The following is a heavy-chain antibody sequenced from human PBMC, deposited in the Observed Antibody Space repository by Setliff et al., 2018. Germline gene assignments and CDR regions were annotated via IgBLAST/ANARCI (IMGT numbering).Heavy chain of an antibody. D-gene: IGHD6-13*01. CDR2: VDPKDGQA. V-gene: IGHV1-69-2*01. J-gene: IGHJ6*03. Sequence: ASVKVSCKGYGYRFIVYYIHWVRQTPGKGLEWMGRVDPKDGQAIYAKKFQGRFTITADTSIDTAYMELSSLRSEDTAVYYCAREGNAAAGPRYYYYYYMDVWGKGTTVTVSS. CDR1: GYRFIVYY. CDR3: AREGNAAAGPRYYYYYYMDV.